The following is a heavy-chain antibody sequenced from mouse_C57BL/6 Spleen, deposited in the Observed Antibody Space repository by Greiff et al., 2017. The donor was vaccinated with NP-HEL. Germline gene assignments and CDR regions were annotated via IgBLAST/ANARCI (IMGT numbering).Heavy chain of an antibody. CDR3: ARYDYYGTAMDY. Sequence: VQLQQSGAELVRPGASVKLSCKASGYTFTDYYINWVKQRPGQGLEWIARIYPGSGNTYYNEKFKGKATLTAEKSSSTAYMQLSSLTSEDSAVYFCARYDYYGTAMDYWGQGTSVTVSS. D-gene: IGHD1-1*01. J-gene: IGHJ4*01. V-gene: IGHV1-76*01. CDR2: IYPGSGNT. CDR1: GYTFTDYY.